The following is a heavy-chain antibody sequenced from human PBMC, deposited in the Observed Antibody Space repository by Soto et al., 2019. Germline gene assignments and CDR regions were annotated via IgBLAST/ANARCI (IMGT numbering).Heavy chain of an antibody. CDR1: GGSISSYY. J-gene: IGHJ1*01. V-gene: IGHV4-59*01. Sequence: SETQSLICNVSGGSISSYYWSCIRQPPEKGLEWIGYIYASGITNYNPSLKSRITISFDTSTNQFSLKLSSVTAADTAVYYCARGCSTWLEYLQHWGQGPLTAVSS. D-gene: IGHD6-13*01. CDR2: IYASGIT. CDR3: ARGCSTWLEYLQH.